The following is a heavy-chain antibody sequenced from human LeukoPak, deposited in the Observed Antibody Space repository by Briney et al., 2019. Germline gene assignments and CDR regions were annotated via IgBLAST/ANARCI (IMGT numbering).Heavy chain of an antibody. Sequence: SETLSLTCTVSGGSISSYYWSWIRQPPGQGLEWIGYIYYSGSTNYNPSLKSRVTISVDTSKNQFSLKLSSVTAADTAVYYCARDTAGYGSGIGAFDIWGQGTMVTVSS. CDR2: IYYSGST. J-gene: IGHJ3*02. V-gene: IGHV4-59*01. D-gene: IGHD3-10*01. CDR1: GGSISSYY. CDR3: ARDTAGYGSGIGAFDI.